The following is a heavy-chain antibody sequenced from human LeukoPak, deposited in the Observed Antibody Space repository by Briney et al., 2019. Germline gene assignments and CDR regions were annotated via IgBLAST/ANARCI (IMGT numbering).Heavy chain of an antibody. CDR2: INPNSGGT. J-gene: IGHJ6*03. D-gene: IGHD2-2*01. CDR3: ARDMGYCSSTSCYYYYMDV. Sequence: GASVKVSCKASGYTFTGYYIHWVRQAPGQGLEWMGWINPNSGGTNYIQKFQGRVTMTRGTSISTAYMELSRLRSDDTAVYYCARDMGYCSSTSCYYYYMDVWGKGTTVTISS. CDR1: GYTFTGYY. V-gene: IGHV1-2*02.